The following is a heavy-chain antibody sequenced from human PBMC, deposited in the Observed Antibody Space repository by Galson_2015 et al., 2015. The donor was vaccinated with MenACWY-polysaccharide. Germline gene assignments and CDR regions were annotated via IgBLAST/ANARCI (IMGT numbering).Heavy chain of an antibody. CDR1: GFSLSTSGVS. CDR2: IEWDCGA. J-gene: IGHJ6*02. V-gene: IGHV2-70*17. CDR3: ALIPTAPSRHVPAYYYGMAV. Sequence: PARVKPTQTLTLPCTFYGFSLSTSGVSVSWIRQPPGKALEWLGRIEWDCGALYSTLLKTRRTISQGTSQNRGFLTMTHLKLVDTATYYCALIPTAPSRHVPAYYYGMAVWGQGTTVTVSS.